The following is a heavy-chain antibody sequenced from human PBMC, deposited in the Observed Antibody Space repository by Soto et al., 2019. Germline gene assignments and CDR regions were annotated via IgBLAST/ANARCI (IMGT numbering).Heavy chain of an antibody. Sequence: PSETLSLTCAVNGGSFTGYYGAWIRQSPGKGLEWIGEISHSGSTYYNPSLKSRVTISVDRSKNQFSLKLSSVTAADTAVYYCARVPGPWGKGTLVTVSS. J-gene: IGHJ5*02. V-gene: IGHV4-34*01. CDR3: ARVPGP. D-gene: IGHD7-27*01. CDR1: GGSFTGYY. CDR2: ISHSGST.